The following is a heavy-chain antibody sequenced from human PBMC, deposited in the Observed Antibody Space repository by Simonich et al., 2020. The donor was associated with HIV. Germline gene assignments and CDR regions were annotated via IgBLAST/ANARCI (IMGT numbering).Heavy chain of an antibody. V-gene: IGHV1-18*01. CDR1: GYTFTSFG. CDR2: ISAHNGKT. Sequence: QVQLVQSGPEVKKPGASVKVSCKASGYTFTSFGITWVRQAPGQGLEWMGWISAHNGKTNYAQKFQDRVPMTTDTSTTTAHMEVRSLSSDDTAVYYCARLLGDYFDYWGQGTLVTVSS. CDR3: ARLLGDYFDY. J-gene: IGHJ4*02. D-gene: IGHD3-16*01.